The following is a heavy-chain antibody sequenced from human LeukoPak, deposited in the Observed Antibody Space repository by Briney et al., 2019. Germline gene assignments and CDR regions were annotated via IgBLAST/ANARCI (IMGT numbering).Heavy chain of an antibody. CDR1: GYTFSAYY. Sequence: ASVKVSCKASGYTFSAYYRHWVRQAPGQGLEWMGWISPYSAETNYAQHFQGRVTMTRDTSVSTAYMELSRLRSDDTAVYYCARGSAFDFPDYWGQGTLVTVSS. D-gene: IGHD3-9*01. V-gene: IGHV1-2*02. CDR3: ARGSAFDFPDY. CDR2: ISPYSAET. J-gene: IGHJ4*02.